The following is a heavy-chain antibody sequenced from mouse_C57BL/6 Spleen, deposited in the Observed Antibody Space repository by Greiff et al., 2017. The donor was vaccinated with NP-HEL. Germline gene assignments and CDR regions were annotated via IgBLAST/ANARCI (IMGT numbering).Heavy chain of an antibody. CDR1: GFTFSSYA. D-gene: IGHD1-1*01. V-gene: IGHV5-9-1*02. J-gene: IGHJ4*01. CDR3: TRGNYGSSGGYYAMDY. CDR2: ISSGGDYI. Sequence: EVKLMESGEGLVKPGGSLKLSCAASGFTFSSYAMSWVRQTPEKRLEWVAYISSGGDYIYYADTVKGRFTISRDNARNTLYLQMSSLKSEDTAMYYCTRGNYGSSGGYYAMDYWGQGTSVTVSS.